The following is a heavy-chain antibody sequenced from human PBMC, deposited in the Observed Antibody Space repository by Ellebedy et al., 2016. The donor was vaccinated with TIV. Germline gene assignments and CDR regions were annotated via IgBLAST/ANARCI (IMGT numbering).Heavy chain of an antibody. CDR3: ARDFHDYGIDPFDV. CDR2: IGGGGDIT. D-gene: IGHD4-17*01. CDR1: GFTFSSFA. J-gene: IGHJ3*01. Sequence: GESLKISCAASGFTFSSFAMHWVRQAPGKGLEWLSVIGGGGDITYHADSVKGRFTITRDNSKNTLYLQIDRVTAEDTAVYYCARDFHDYGIDPFDVWGQGIMVTVSS. V-gene: IGHV3-23*01.